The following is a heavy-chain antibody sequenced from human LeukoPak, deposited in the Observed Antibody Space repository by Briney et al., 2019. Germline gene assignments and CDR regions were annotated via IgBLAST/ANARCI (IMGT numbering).Heavy chain of an antibody. Sequence: GGSLRLSCAASGFSFSTYDMYWVRQAQGKGLEWVASIRYDGNNKYYADSVKGRFTISRDKSKNMVILQMNSLRPEDTAVYYCAKEQRIRHGSEGVCMEGYYIDYWGQGTLVTVSS. D-gene: IGHD3-10*01. V-gene: IGHV3-30*02. CDR2: IRYDGNNK. J-gene: IGHJ4*02. CDR1: GFSFSTYD. CDR3: AKEQRIRHGSEGVCMEGYYIDY.